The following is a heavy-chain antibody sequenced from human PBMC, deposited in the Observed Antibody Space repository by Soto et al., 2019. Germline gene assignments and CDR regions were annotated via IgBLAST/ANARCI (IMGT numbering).Heavy chain of an antibody. CDR2: IYSGGST. Sequence: VQLVESGGGLVQPGGSLRLSCAASGFTVSSNYMSWVRQAPGKGLEWVSVIYSGGSTYYADSVKGRFTISRDNSKNTLYLQMNSLRAEDTAVYYCARSTGWLRLTIFDYWGQGTLVTVSS. CDR3: ARSTGWLRLTIFDY. CDR1: GFTVSSNY. V-gene: IGHV3-66*01. D-gene: IGHD5-12*01. J-gene: IGHJ4*02.